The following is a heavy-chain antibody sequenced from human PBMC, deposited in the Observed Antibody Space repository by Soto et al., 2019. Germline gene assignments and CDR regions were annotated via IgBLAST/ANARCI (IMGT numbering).Heavy chain of an antibody. CDR2: IYWDDDK. CDR3: AHRLTLNSNWNYGRFDY. J-gene: IGHJ4*02. CDR1: GFSLTTYGVG. D-gene: IGHD1-7*01. Sequence: SGPTLVNPTQTLTLTCTFSGFSLTTYGVGVGWIRQPPGKALEWLALIYWDDDKRYCPSLKSRLTITKNTSKNQVVLTMTNMDPVDTATYFCAHRLTLNSNWNYGRFDYWGQGTLVTVS. V-gene: IGHV2-5*02.